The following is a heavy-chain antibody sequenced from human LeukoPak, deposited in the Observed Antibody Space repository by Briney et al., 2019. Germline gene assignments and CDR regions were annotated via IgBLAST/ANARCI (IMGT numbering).Heavy chain of an antibody. V-gene: IGHV1-18*01. CDR1: GCTFTSYG. J-gene: IGHJ6*02. CDR3: ARDPRPTYDSRYGMDV. CDR2: ISAYNGNT. Sequence: ASVKVSCKASGCTFTSYGISWVRQAPGQGLEWMGWISAYNGNTNYAQKLQGRVTMTTDTSTSTAYMELRSLRSDDTAVYYCARDPRPTYDSRYGMDVWGQGTTVTVSS. D-gene: IGHD3-22*01.